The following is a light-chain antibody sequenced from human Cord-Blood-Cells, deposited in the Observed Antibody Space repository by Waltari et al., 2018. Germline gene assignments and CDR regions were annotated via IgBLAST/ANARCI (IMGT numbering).Light chain of an antibody. J-gene: IGKJ1*01. CDR3: RQANSFPWT. CDR2: AAS. Sequence: DIQMNTSPSSVFSSFGDRVTITCRASQGSSSCLAWYQQKPGKAPKLLIYAASSLQSRVPSRFSGSGSGTDFTLTISSLQPEEFATHYCRQANSFPWTFGQGTKVEIK. V-gene: IGKV1-12*01. CDR1: QGSSSC.